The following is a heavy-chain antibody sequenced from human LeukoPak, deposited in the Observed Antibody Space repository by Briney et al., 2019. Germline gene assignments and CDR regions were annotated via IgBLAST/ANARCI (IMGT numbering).Heavy chain of an antibody. CDR1: GFNLNNFA. V-gene: IGHV3-23*01. CDR3: ADGGYSYGYVRDYYYYGMDV. J-gene: IGHJ6*02. CDR2: ISGSGGST. Sequence: GGSLRLSCAASGFNLNNFAVSWVRRAPGKGLEWVSAISGSGGSTYYADSVKGRFTISRDNSKNTLYLQMNSLRAEDTAVYYCADGGYSYGYVRDYYYYGMDVWGQGTAVTVSS. D-gene: IGHD5-18*01.